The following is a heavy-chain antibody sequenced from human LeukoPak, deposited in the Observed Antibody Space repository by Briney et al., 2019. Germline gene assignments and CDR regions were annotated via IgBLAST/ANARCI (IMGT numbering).Heavy chain of an antibody. CDR3: ARGPPQVPASWFDY. CDR2: IFYSGST. J-gene: IGHJ4*02. V-gene: IGHV4-59*01. D-gene: IGHD3-10*01. Sequence: SETLSLTCTVSGGSISSYYWSWIRQPPGKGLEWIGYIFYSGSTNYNPSLKSRVTISVDTSKNQFSLKLSSVTAADTAVYYCARGPPQVPASWFDYWGQGTLVTVSS. CDR1: GGSISSYY.